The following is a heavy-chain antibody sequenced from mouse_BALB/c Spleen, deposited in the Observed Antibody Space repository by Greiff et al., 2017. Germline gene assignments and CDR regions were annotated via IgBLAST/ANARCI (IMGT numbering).Heavy chain of an antibody. CDR3: ASLDYGYAMDY. D-gene: IGHD2-4*01. Sequence: VQLKESGPELVKPGASVKMSCKASGYTFTSYVMHWVKQKPGQGLEWIGYINPYNDGTKYNEKFKGKATLTSDKSSSTAYMELSSLTSEDSAVYYCASLDYGYAMDYWGQGTSVTVSS. J-gene: IGHJ4*01. V-gene: IGHV1-14*01. CDR1: GYTFTSYV. CDR2: INPYNDGT.